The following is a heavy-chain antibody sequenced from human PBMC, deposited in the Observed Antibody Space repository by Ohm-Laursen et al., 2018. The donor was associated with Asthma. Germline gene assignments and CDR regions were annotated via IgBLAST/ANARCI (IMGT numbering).Heavy chain of an antibody. V-gene: IGHV4-30-4*01. CDR2: IYHSVST. Sequence: SQTLSLTCTVSGGSIGSDDYYWSWIRQPPGKGLEWIGYIYHSVSTYYSPSLKSRVAISGDTSKNQFSLKLSSVTAADTAVYYCAREWLLGIVDYWGQGTLVTVSS. D-gene: IGHD5-24*01. CDR3: AREWLLGIVDY. J-gene: IGHJ4*02. CDR1: GGSIGSDDYY.